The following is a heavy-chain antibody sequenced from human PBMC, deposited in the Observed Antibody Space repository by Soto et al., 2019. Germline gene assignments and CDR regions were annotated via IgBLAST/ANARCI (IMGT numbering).Heavy chain of an antibody. CDR2: IYHNGDT. D-gene: IGHD2-15*01. CDR3: ARHQSIVVVTAARAFDI. V-gene: IGHV4-30-2*03. Sequence: SETLSLTCAVSGGSISSGGYSWSWIRQPPGKGLEWIGYIYHNGDTYYNPSLKSRVTISVDTSKNQFSVKLNSVTAADTAVYYCARHQSIVVVTAARAFDIWGQGTMVTVSS. CDR1: GGSISSGGYS. J-gene: IGHJ3*02.